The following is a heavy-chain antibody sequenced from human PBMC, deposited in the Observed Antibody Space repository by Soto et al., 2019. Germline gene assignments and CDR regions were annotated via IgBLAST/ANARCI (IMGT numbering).Heavy chain of an antibody. V-gene: IGHV5-51*01. CDR1: GYSFSSYW. CDR3: SRVDWNDSYYYHGMDV. J-gene: IGHJ6*02. CDR2: VYPGDSDT. D-gene: IGHD1-1*01. Sequence: GESLKISCSGSGYSFSSYWIGWVRQKPGKGLEWMGIVYPGDSDTRYSPSFQGQVIISADKSIRTAYLQWSSLKASDTAIYYCSRVDWNDSYYYHGMDVWGQGTTVTVSS.